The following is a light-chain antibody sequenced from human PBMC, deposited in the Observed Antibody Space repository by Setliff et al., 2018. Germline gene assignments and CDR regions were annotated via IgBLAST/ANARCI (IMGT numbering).Light chain of an antibody. Sequence: QSVLTQPASVSGSPGQSITISCTGTSSDVGGYSYVSWYQQHPGRAPRLMIYDVYHRPSGVSNRFSGSKSGNTASLTISGLQAEDEADYYCSSYSASSTPVVFGGGTKVTV. CDR1: SSDVGGYSY. J-gene: IGLJ2*01. V-gene: IGLV2-14*03. CDR2: DVY. CDR3: SSYSASSTPVV.